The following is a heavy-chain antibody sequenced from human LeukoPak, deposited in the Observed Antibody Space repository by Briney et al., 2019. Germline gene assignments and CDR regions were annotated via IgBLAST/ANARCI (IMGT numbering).Heavy chain of an antibody. J-gene: IGHJ5*02. V-gene: IGHV3-30*04. CDR3: ARDLTTYYDILTGYRSSNWFDP. CDR1: GFTVSSYA. D-gene: IGHD3-9*01. Sequence: GRSLRLSCAASGFTVSSYAMHWVRQAPGKGLEWVAVISYDGSNKYYADPVKGRFTISRDNSKNTLYLQMNSLRAEDTAVYYCARDLTTYYDILTGYRSSNWFDPWGQGTLVTVSS. CDR2: ISYDGSNK.